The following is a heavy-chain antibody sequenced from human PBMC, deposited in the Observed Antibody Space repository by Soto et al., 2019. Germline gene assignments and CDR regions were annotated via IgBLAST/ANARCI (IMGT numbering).Heavy chain of an antibody. CDR2: INPYNANT. Sequence: QVQLVQSGPEVKKPGASVKVSCKAAGYTLTDHGISWVRQAPGPGLEWMGWINPYNANTRYGEKVQGRVTMTTDTSSTVYMELTGLTSDDTAVYYCARDWTSPSWGSSSCPRGGWFDPWGQGTLVTVSS. D-gene: IGHD2-2*01. J-gene: IGHJ5*02. CDR3: ARDWTSPSWGSSSCPRGGWFDP. CDR1: GYTLTDHG. V-gene: IGHV1-18*04.